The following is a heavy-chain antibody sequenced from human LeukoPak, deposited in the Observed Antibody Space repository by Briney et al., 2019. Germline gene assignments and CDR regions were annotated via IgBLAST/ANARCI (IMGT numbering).Heavy chain of an antibody. CDR3: ARSRGVTPIDY. Sequence: GASVKVSCKASGYTFTSYDINWVRQATGQGLEWMGWMNPNSGNTGYAQKFQGRVTITGNTSISTAYMELSSLRSEDTAVYYCARSRGVTPIDYWGQGTLVTVSS. J-gene: IGHJ4*02. D-gene: IGHD3-10*01. CDR2: MNPNSGNT. V-gene: IGHV1-8*03. CDR1: GYTFTSYD.